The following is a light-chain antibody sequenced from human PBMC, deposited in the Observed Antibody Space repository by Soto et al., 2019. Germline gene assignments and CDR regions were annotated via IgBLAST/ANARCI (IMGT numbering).Light chain of an antibody. Sequence: QSVLTQPASVSGSPGQSITISCTGTSSDVGGYNFVSWYQQHPGKAPKLMIYEVTDRPSGVSNRFSGSKSGNTASLSISGLQAEDEADYYCSSYSDTSTNVVFGGGTKLTVL. CDR2: EVT. CDR3: SSYSDTSTNVV. V-gene: IGLV2-14*01. CDR1: SSDVGGYNF. J-gene: IGLJ2*01.